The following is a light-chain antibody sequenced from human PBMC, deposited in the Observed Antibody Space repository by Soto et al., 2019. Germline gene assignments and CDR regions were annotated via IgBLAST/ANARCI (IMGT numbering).Light chain of an antibody. Sequence: DIQMTQSPSTRSASVGDGVTITCRASQNGSVWLAWYQQRPGKAPKFLIYDASNLETGVSSRFSGSGSGTEFTLTIRSLQPDDFATYYCQQYDSSSPTFGQGTKLEIK. CDR3: QQYDSSSPT. V-gene: IGKV1-5*01. CDR1: QNGSVW. J-gene: IGKJ2*01. CDR2: DAS.